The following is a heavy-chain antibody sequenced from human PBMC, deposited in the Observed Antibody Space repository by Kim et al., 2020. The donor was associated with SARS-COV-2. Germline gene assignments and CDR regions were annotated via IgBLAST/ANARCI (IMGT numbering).Heavy chain of an antibody. Sequence: SETLSLTCAVYGGSISGYYWSWIRQPAGKGLEWIGRIYNSGSTNYNPSLKSRVTISVDTSKNQFSLKLSSVTAADTALYYCARATTVVTPAGYYYYGMDVWGQGTTVTVSS. J-gene: IGHJ6*02. V-gene: IGHV4-59*10. CDR3: ARATTVVTPAGYYYYGMDV. CDR1: GGSISGYY. CDR2: IYNSGST. D-gene: IGHD4-17*01.